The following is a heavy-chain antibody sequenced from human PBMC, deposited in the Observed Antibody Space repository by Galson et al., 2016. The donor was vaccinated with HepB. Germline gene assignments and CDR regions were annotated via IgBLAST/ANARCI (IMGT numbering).Heavy chain of an antibody. CDR3: ARDVPSSSWFDAFDV. Sequence: SLRLSCAASGFTFRNYAMHWVRQAPGKGLKWVAIISNDGSDEYHADSEKGRVTISRDNSKNTLYLQMKNLRAEDTAVYYCARDVPSSSWFDAFDVSGQGTMVIGSS. CDR1: GFTFRNYA. D-gene: IGHD6-13*01. J-gene: IGHJ3*01. V-gene: IGHV3-30-3*01. CDR2: ISNDGSDE.